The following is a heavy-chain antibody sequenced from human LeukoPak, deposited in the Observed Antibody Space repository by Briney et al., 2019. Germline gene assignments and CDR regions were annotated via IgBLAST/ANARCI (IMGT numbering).Heavy chain of an antibody. CDR3: ARDTYRFDDY. V-gene: IGHV3-7*01. J-gene: IGHJ4*02. CDR1: GFTFSRLW. Sequence: GGSLRLSCAASGFTFSRLWMSWVRQAPGERLEWVAAIKEDGSDKYYVDSVKGRFTISRDNAKNSLYLQMGSLRAEDTAIYYCARDTYRFDDYWGQGTLVTVSS. CDR2: IKEDGSDK.